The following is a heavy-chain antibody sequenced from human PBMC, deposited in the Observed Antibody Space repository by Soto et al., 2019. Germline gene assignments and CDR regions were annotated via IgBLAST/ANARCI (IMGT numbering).Heavy chain of an antibody. Sequence: ASVKVSCKASGYTFTSYAIHWVRQAPGQRLEWMGWINAGNGNTKYSQKFQGRVTITRDTSASTAYMELSSLRSEDTAVYYCARRLFLHYYYGMDVWGQGTTVTVSS. J-gene: IGHJ6*02. CDR2: INAGNGNT. CDR3: ARRLFLHYYYGMDV. V-gene: IGHV1-3*01. D-gene: IGHD3-22*01. CDR1: GYTFTSYA.